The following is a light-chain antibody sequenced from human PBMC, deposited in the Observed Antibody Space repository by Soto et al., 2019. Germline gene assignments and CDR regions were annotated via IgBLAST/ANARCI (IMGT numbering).Light chain of an antibody. CDR3: QQYDNLLRT. J-gene: IGKJ4*01. V-gene: IGKV1-33*01. Sequence: DTQMTQSPSSLSASVGDRVTITCQASQDISKSLNWYQKKPGKAPKLLIYDASNLETGVPSRFSGSGSGTDFTFTISSLQPEDIATYYCQQYDNLLRTFGGGTKVEIK. CDR1: QDISKS. CDR2: DAS.